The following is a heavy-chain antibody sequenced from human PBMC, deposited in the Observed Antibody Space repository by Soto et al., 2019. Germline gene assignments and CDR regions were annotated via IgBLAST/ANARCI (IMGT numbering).Heavy chain of an antibody. V-gene: IGHV4-39*01. CDR3: ARLEGLATISYYFDY. Sequence: SETLSLTCSVSGDSINSDNYYWGWIRQPPGKGLEWIGSIYYRGNTYYNPSLKTRVTISLDKSKSQFSLKLNSVTAADSAVYFCARLEGLATISYYFDYWGQGTLVTVS. J-gene: IGHJ4*02. CDR1: GDSINSDNYY. CDR2: IYYRGNT. D-gene: IGHD3-9*01.